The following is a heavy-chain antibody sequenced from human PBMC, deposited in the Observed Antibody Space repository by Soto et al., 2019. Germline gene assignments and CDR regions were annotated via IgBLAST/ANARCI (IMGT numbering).Heavy chain of an antibody. CDR1: GGSISSYY. Sequence: PSETLSLTCTVSGGSISSYYWSWIRQPPGKGLEWIGYVYYRGSTSYIPSLKSRVTISVDTSKNQFSLKLNSVTAADTAVYYCAGAEDPYSGYELWGRGTLVTVSS. CDR2: VYYRGST. V-gene: IGHV4-59*08. D-gene: IGHD5-12*01. J-gene: IGHJ4*02. CDR3: AGAEDPYSGYEL.